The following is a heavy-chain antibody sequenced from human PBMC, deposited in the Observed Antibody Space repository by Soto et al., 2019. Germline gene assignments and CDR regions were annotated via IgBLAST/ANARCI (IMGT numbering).Heavy chain of an antibody. V-gene: IGHV3-48*03. CDR2: ISSSGSTI. Sequence: GGSLRLSCAASGFTFISYEMNWVRQAPGKGLEWVSYISSSGSTIYYADSVKGRFTISRDNAKNSLYLQMNSLRAEDTAVYYCARDGGGSGSYYYYGMDVWGQGTTVTVSS. J-gene: IGHJ6*02. CDR1: GFTFISYE. D-gene: IGHD2-15*01. CDR3: ARDGGGSGSYYYYGMDV.